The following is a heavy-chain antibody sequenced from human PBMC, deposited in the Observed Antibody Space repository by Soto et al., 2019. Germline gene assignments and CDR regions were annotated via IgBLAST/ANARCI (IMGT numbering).Heavy chain of an antibody. Sequence: SETLSLTCTVSGGSISSYYWSWIRQPAGKXLEWIGRIYTSGSTNYNPSLKSRVTMSVDTSKNQFSLKLSSVTAADTAVYYCARGYDFWSGEDYYYGMDVWGQGTTVTVSS. D-gene: IGHD3-3*01. CDR3: ARGYDFWSGEDYYYGMDV. J-gene: IGHJ6*02. V-gene: IGHV4-4*07. CDR2: IYTSGST. CDR1: GGSISSYY.